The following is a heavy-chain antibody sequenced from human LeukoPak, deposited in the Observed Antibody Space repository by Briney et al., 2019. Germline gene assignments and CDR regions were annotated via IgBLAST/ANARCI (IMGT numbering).Heavy chain of an antibody. Sequence: ASVKVSCKASGYTFSSYYMHWVRQAPGQGLEWMGIINPSGGSTSYAQKFLGRVTMTRDTSTSTVYMELSSLRSEDTAVYYCARDQPGHSSDYYGMDVWGQGTTVTVSS. CDR2: INPSGGST. CDR1: GYTFSSYY. V-gene: IGHV1-46*01. D-gene: IGHD4-11*01. J-gene: IGHJ6*02. CDR3: ARDQPGHSSDYYGMDV.